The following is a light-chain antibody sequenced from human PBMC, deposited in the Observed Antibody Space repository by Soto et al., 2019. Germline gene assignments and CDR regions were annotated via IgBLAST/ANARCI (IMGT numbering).Light chain of an antibody. Sequence: EIVMTQSPVTLSVSPGERATLSCRASQSVSSNLAWYQQKPGQAPTLLIYGASARATGIPARFSGNGSGTEFTLTISSLQSEDFAVYYCQHYNNWPFTFGQGTKVDIK. V-gene: IGKV3-15*01. J-gene: IGKJ2*01. CDR1: QSVSSN. CDR2: GAS. CDR3: QHYNNWPFT.